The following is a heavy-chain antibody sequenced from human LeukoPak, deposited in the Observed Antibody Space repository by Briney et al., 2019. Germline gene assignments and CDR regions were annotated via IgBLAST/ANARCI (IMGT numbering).Heavy chain of an antibody. J-gene: IGHJ4*02. CDR1: GGTFSSYA. CDR3: ARHTAMAPEQFDY. CDR2: IIPIFGTA. V-gene: IGHV1-69*13. D-gene: IGHD5-18*01. Sequence: GASVKVSCKASGGTFSSYAISWVRQAPGQGLEWMGGIIPIFGTANYAQKFQGRVTITADESTSTAYMELSSLRSEDTAVYYCARHTAMAPEQFDYWGQGTLVTVSS.